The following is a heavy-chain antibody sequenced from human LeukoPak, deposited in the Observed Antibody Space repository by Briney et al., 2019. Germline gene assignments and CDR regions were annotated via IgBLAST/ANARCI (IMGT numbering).Heavy chain of an antibody. D-gene: IGHD3-16*02. V-gene: IGHV4-59*01. CDR1: GGSISTYY. CDR3: ARRGPSYNWFDP. CDR2: IYYSGST. Sequence: ETLSLTCTVSGGSISTYYWSWIRQPPGRGLEWIGYIYYSGSTNYNPSLKSRVTISVDTSKNQFSLKLSSVTAADTAVYFCARRGPSYNWFDPWGQGTLVTVSS. J-gene: IGHJ5*02.